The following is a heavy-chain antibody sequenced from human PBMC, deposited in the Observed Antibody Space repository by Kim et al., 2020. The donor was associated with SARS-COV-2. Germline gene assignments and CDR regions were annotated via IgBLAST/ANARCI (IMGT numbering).Heavy chain of an antibody. D-gene: IGHD3-10*02. CDR2: IYYSGST. CDR3: ARLIPLVR. J-gene: IGHJ4*02. CDR1: GGSISSSSYY. Sequence: SETLSLTCTVSGGSISSSSYYWGWIRQPPGKGLEWIGSIYYSGSTYSNPSLKSRVTISVDTSKNQLSLTLSSVTAADTAVYYCARLIPLVRWAQGTLVTVSS. V-gene: IGHV4-39*01.